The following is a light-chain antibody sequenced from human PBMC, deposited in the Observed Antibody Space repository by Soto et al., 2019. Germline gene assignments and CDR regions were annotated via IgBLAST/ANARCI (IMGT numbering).Light chain of an antibody. V-gene: IGKV1-39*01. J-gene: IGKJ4*01. CDR1: ETITDF. CDR2: SAS. Sequence: DIQMTQSPPSLSASVGDRVTITCRASETITDFLHWYQLKPGKAPKLLIYSASNLQPGVPSRFSGSGYGTHFTLTLSRLQHEDSATYYCQQNFSPFVTFGAGTKVEV. CDR3: QQNFSPFVT.